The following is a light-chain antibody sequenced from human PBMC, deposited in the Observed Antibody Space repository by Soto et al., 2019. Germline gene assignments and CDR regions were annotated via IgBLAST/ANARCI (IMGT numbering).Light chain of an antibody. J-gene: IGLJ2*01. CDR1: SSNIGNNF. Sequence: QSALTQPPSVSAAPGQKVTISCSGNSSNIGNNFVFWYQQLPGTAPKLLISDNDKRPSGIPDRFSGSKSGTSATLGITGLRPGDEADYHCATWDSILSAGVFGGGTKLTVL. CDR3: ATWDSILSAGV. CDR2: DND. V-gene: IGLV1-51*01.